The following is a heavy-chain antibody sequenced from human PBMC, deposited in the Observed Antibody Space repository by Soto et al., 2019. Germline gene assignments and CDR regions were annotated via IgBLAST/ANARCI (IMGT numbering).Heavy chain of an antibody. Sequence: QVHLQESGPGLVKPSETLSLSCSVSGGSINKFYWSWIRKTAGKGLEWMGRVYATGTTDYNPSLRRRVAMSVDISRKTFSLRLTSVTAADTGVYYCVRDGSKTLRDWFDPWGQGKLVTVSS. CDR2: VYATGTT. J-gene: IGHJ5*02. CDR3: VRDGSKTLRDWFDP. D-gene: IGHD4-17*01. CDR1: GGSINKFY. V-gene: IGHV4-4*07.